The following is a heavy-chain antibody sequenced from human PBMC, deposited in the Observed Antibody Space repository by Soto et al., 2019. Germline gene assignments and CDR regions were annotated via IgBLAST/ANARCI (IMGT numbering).Heavy chain of an antibody. Sequence: SVKVSCKASGGTFSSYAISWVRQAPGQGLEWMGGIIPIFGTANYAQKFQGRVTITADESTSTAYMELSSLRSEDTAVYYCARSQAYCGGDCYWNWFDPWGQGTLVTVSS. D-gene: IGHD2-21*02. J-gene: IGHJ5*02. CDR1: GGTFSSYA. V-gene: IGHV1-69*13. CDR3: ARSQAYCGGDCYWNWFDP. CDR2: IIPIFGTA.